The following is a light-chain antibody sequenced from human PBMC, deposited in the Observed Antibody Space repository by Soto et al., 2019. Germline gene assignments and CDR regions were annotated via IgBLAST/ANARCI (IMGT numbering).Light chain of an antibody. CDR1: SSDVGGYNY. Sequence: QSALTQPASVSGSPGQPITISCTGTSSDVGGYNYVSWYQQHPGKAPKLMIYEVSNRPSGVSDRFSGSRSGNTASLTISGLQAEDESDYYCISYTSSSTWVFGGGTKLTVL. V-gene: IGLV2-14*01. CDR3: ISYTSSSTWV. CDR2: EVS. J-gene: IGLJ3*02.